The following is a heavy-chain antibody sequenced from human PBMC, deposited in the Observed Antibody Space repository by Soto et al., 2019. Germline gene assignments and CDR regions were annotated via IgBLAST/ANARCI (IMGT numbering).Heavy chain of an antibody. D-gene: IGHD4-4*01. Sequence: QVHLVESGGGLVKPGGSLRLSCAASGCSFSDYYMAWVRQTPANGLEWVSYINPSGSGSAIYYADSVKVRFTISRDNVKNSLYLQMISLRAEDTAIYYCARILEVTLLDYWGQVTLVTVSS. CDR3: ARILEVTLLDY. CDR2: INPSGSGSAI. J-gene: IGHJ4*02. CDR1: GCSFSDYY. V-gene: IGHV3-11*01.